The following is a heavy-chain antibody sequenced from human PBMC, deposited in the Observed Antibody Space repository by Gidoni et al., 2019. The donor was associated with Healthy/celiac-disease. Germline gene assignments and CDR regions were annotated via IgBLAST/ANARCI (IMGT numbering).Heavy chain of an antibody. J-gene: IGHJ4*02. CDR1: GFTVSSNY. D-gene: IGHD6-13*01. Sequence: VQLVESGGGLVQPGGSLRLSCAASGFTVSSNYMSWGRQAPGKGLEWVSVIYSGGSTYYADSVKGRFTISRDNSKNTLYLRMNSLRAEDTAVYYCARDLEYSSSWYYFDYWGQGTLVTVSS. V-gene: IGHV3-66*01. CDR3: ARDLEYSSSWYYFDY. CDR2: IYSGGST.